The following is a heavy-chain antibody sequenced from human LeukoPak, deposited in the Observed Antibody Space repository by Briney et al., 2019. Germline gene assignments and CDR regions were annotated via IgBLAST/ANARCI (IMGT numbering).Heavy chain of an antibody. CDR2: NYYSGST. V-gene: IGHV4-39*01. D-gene: IGHD3-22*01. Sequence: SETLSLTCTVSGGSISSSSYYWGWIRQPPGKGLEWIGSNYYSGSTYYNPSLKSRVTISVDTSKNQFSLKLSSVTAADTAVYYCARHIYDSSGYYSSMDVWGQGTTVTVSS. CDR3: ARHIYDSSGYYSSMDV. CDR1: GGSISSSSYY. J-gene: IGHJ6*02.